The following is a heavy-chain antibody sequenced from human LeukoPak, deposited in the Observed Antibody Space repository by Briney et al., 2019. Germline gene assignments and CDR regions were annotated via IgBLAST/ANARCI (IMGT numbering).Heavy chain of an antibody. CDR2: IRFDGSIT. D-gene: IGHD6-13*01. Sequence: GFLRLCCAAAGFTFSNYGMHWVRPAPGEGLEGVTFIRFDGSITYYADSVKGRFTISRDNAKNSLNLQMNSLRAEDTAVYYCARDPRAAAGTNYMDVWGKGTTVTVSS. CDR3: ARDPRAAAGTNYMDV. J-gene: IGHJ6*03. V-gene: IGHV3-30*02. CDR1: GFTFSNYG.